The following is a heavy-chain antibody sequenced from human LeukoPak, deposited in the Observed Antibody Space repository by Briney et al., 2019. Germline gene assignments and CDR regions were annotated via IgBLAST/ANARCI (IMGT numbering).Heavy chain of an antibody. J-gene: IGHJ4*02. Sequence: ASVKVSCKASGYSFSSYAISWVRQAPGQGLEWMGGIIPIFGTANYAQKFQGRVTITADESTSTAYMELSSLRSEDTAVYYCARDRGPYGSGSFPDYWGQGTLVTVSS. CDR3: ARDRGPYGSGSFPDY. CDR2: IIPIFGTA. D-gene: IGHD3-10*01. V-gene: IGHV1-69*13. CDR1: GYSFSSYA.